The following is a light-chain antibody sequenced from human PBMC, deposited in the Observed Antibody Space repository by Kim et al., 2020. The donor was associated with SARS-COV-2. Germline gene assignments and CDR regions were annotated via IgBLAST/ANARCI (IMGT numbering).Light chain of an antibody. J-gene: IGLJ3*02. CDR1: SSDIGHYNF. Sequence: QSALTQPRSVSGSPGQSVTVSCSGTSSDIGHYNFISWYQHHPGKAPKLIIFDVSKRPSGVPDRFSGSKSGNTASLTVSGLQAEDEADYYCCSYAGSDRVFGGGTQLTVL. CDR2: DVS. V-gene: IGLV2-11*01. CDR3: CSYAGSDRV.